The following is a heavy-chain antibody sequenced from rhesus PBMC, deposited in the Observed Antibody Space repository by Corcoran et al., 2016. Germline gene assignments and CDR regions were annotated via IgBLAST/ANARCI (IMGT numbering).Heavy chain of an antibody. J-gene: IGHJ5-1*01. V-gene: IGHV4-147*01. Sequence: QVQLQESGPGMVKPSETLPLTCAVSGASISNHYWSWIRQPPGQGLYGIGYIYVGRGSTSYNPTPKSRVTISKDTSTNQFSLKLSSVTAADTAVYYCAREYSNYPEYNRFDVWGAGVLVTVSS. D-gene: IGHD4-23*01. CDR3: AREYSNYPEYNRFDV. CDR2: IYVGRGST. CDR1: GASISNHY.